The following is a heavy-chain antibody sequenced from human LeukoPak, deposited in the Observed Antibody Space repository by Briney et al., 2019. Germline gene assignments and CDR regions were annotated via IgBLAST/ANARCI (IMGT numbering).Heavy chain of an antibody. CDR1: GFTFSSYG. J-gene: IGHJ3*02. Sequence: PGGSLRLSCAASGFTFSSYGMHWVRQAPGKGLEWVEVIWYDGSNKYYADSVKGRFTISRDNSKNTLYLQMNSLRAEDTAVYYCASGPNVHDSSGFDAFDIWGQGTMVTVSS. V-gene: IGHV3-33*01. CDR3: ASGPNVHDSSGFDAFDI. CDR2: IWYDGSNK. D-gene: IGHD3-22*01.